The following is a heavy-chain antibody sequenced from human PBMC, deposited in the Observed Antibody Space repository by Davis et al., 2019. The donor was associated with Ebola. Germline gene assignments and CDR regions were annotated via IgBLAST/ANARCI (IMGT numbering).Heavy chain of an antibody. J-gene: IGHJ5*01. V-gene: IGHV1-18*01. CDR2: ISAYNGNT. CDR1: SYTFTSYG. Sequence: ASVKVSCKASSYTFTSYGISWVRQAPGQGLEWMGWISAYNGNTNYAQKLQGRVTMTTDTSRSTAYMELWSLRSDDTAVYYCAREAGATTRIYDSWGQGTLVTVSS. D-gene: IGHD1-26*01. CDR3: AREAGATTRIYDS.